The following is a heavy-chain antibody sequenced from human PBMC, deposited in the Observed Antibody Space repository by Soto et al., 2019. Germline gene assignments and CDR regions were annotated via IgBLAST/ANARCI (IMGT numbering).Heavy chain of an antibody. V-gene: IGHV1-46*01. Sequence: ASVKVSCKASGYTFTSYYMHWVRQAPGQGLEWMGIINPSGGSTSYAQKFQGRVTMTRGTSTSTVYMELSSLRSEDTAVYYCARGVERITMIVVVIASPLDAFDIWGQGTMVTVSS. CDR3: ARGVERITMIVVVIASPLDAFDI. D-gene: IGHD3-22*01. CDR2: INPSGGST. CDR1: GYTFTSYY. J-gene: IGHJ3*02.